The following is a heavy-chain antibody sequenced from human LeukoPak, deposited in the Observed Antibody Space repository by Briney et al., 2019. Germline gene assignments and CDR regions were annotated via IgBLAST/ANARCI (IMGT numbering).Heavy chain of an antibody. CDR3: ALAPNSNWFDF. CDR2: INHSGST. D-gene: IGHD2-8*01. V-gene: IGHV4-34*01. J-gene: IGHJ5*01. CDR1: GGSFSGYY. Sequence: SETLSLTCAVYGGSFSGYYWSWIRQPPGKGLEWIGEINHSGSTNYNPSLKSRVTISVDTSKNQFSLKLNSVTAADTAVYFCALAPNSNWFDFWGPGTLVTVSS.